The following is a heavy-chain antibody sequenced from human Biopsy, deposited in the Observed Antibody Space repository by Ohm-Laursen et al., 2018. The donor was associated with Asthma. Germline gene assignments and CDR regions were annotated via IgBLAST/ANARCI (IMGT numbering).Heavy chain of an antibody. V-gene: IGHV1-69*13. CDR2: IMTVFGTT. J-gene: IGHJ6*02. CDR3: ARCQVGYSSGWSLLLKKIYYAGMDV. D-gene: IGHD6-19*01. Sequence: ASVTVSCKAPGGTFSNFAISWVRQAPGQGLEWLGGIMTVFGTTNYAQKFQGRVTITADESTSTAYMEVTSLRSEDTAIYYCARCQVGYSSGWSLLLKKIYYAGMDVWGQGTAVTVS. CDR1: GGTFSNFA.